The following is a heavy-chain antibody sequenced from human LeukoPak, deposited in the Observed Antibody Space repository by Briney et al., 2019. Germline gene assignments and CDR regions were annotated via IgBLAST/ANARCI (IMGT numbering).Heavy chain of an antibody. D-gene: IGHD6-13*01. V-gene: IGHV3-30*04. CDR3: ARDVKSSAEYYFDY. J-gene: IGHJ4*02. CDR1: GFTFSTYA. Sequence: GGSLRLSCEASGFTFSTYAMHWVRQAPGKGLEWVAVISIDGSDNHHADSVKGRFTISRDNSKNTLYLQMNSLRAEDTAVYFCARDVKSSAEYYFDYWGQGTLVTVSS. CDR2: ISIDGSDN.